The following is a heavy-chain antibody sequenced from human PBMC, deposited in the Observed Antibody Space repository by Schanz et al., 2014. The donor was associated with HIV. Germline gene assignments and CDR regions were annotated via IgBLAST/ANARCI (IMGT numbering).Heavy chain of an antibody. CDR3: VKAYSSGFSGAGS. V-gene: IGHV3-23*01. Sequence: EVQLLESGGGLVQPGGSLRLSCVVSGFTITSYGMSWVRQAPGKGLEWVSTISAGVGTASYADSVKGRFTISRDNSRNALYLHMNSLRADDTAIYYCVKAYSSGFSGAGSWGQGALVTVSS. J-gene: IGHJ5*02. CDR2: ISAGVGTA. CDR1: GFTITSYG. D-gene: IGHD5-18*01.